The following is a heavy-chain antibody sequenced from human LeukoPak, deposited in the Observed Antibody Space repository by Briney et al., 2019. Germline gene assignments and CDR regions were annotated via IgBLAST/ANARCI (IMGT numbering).Heavy chain of an antibody. J-gene: IGHJ3*02. CDR1: GFTFSSYS. CDR2: ITSSGRYI. CDR3: ARDADTSIYDAFDI. V-gene: IGHV3-21*01. Sequence: PGGSLRLSCAASGFTFSSYSMNWVRQAPGKGLEWVSSITSSGRYIYYADSVKGRFTISRDNSENSLYLQMNSLRAEDTAVYYCARDADTSIYDAFDIWGQGTVVTVSS. D-gene: IGHD3-22*01.